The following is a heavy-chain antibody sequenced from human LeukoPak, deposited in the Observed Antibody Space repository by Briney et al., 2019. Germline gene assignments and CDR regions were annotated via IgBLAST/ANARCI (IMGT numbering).Heavy chain of an antibody. Sequence: SETLSLTCTVSGYSISSSYYWGWIRQPPGKGLEWIGSIYYSGSTYYNPSLKSRVTISVDRSKNQFSLKLSSVTAADTAVYYCARAAWELSTWGQGTLVTVSS. CDR2: IYYSGST. CDR1: GYSISSSYY. J-gene: IGHJ4*02. D-gene: IGHD1-26*01. V-gene: IGHV4-38-2*02. CDR3: ARAAWELST.